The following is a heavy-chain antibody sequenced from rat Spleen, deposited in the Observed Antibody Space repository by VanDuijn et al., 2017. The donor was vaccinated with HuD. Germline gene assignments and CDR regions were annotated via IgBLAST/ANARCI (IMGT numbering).Heavy chain of an antibody. CDR2: IIYDGSRT. J-gene: IGHJ3*01. CDR3: ATGPRILRLDWFTY. CDR1: GFTFSDFY. D-gene: IGHD1-6*01. V-gene: IGHV5S10*01. Sequence: EVRLVESGGGLVQPGRSLKLSCAASGFTFSDFYMAWVRQAPTKGLEWVTTIIYDGSRTFYRDSVRGRFTISRDNAKSTLYLQVDSLTSEDTATYYCATGPRILRLDWFTYWGQGTLVTVSS.